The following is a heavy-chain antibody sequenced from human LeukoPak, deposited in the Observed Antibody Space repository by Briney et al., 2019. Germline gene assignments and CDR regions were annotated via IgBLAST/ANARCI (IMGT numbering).Heavy chain of an antibody. D-gene: IGHD3-22*01. CDR3: ARERGDYDGSGTDY. Sequence: GGPLRLSCAASGFTFSSYSMKWVRQAPGKGLEWVSSISTTSTYIHYTDSVKGRFTISRDNAKNSLYLQMNSLRAEDTALYYCARERGDYDGSGTDYWGQGTLVTVS. V-gene: IGHV3-21*01. CDR2: ISTTSTYI. J-gene: IGHJ4*02. CDR1: GFTFSSYS.